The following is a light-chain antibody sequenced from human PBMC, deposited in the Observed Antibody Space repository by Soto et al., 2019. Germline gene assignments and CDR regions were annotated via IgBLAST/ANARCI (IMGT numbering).Light chain of an antibody. J-gene: IGKJ4*01. V-gene: IGKV3-20*01. Sequence: EIVLTQSPGTLSLSPGKRATLSCRASQTISSTFLAWYRQRPGQAPRLLIYGASSRATGIPDRFSGSGSATDFTLTISRLEPEAFPVYYCQQFGLSPTFGGGTKVEIK. CDR1: QTISSTF. CDR3: QQFGLSPT. CDR2: GAS.